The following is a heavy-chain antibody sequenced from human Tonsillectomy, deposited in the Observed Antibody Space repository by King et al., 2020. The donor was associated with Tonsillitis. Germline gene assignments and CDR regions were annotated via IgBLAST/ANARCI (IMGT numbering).Heavy chain of an antibody. D-gene: IGHD2-2*01. V-gene: IGHV4-61*02. CDR3: ARDVYLGYCSSTSCEYWFDP. CDR1: GGSISSGSYY. CDR2: IYSSGST. Sequence: QLQESGPGLVKPSQTLSLTCTVSGGSISSGSYYWSWIRQPAGKGLEWIGRIYSSGSTNYNPSLKGRVTMSVDTSKNQFSLKLSSVTAADTAVYYCARDVYLGYCSSTSCEYWFDPWGQGTLVTVSS. J-gene: IGHJ5*02.